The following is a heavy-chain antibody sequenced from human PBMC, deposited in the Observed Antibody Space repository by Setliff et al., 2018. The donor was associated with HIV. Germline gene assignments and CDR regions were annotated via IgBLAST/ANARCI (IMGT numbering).Heavy chain of an antibody. CDR2: IHNSGST. V-gene: IGHV4-59*01. CDR1: GGSINSYY. J-gene: IGHJ6*03. Sequence: SETLSLTCTVSGGSINSYYWSWIRQPPGKRLEWIGYIHNSGSTNYNPSLKSRVTMSVDTSNNQFSLKLTSVTAADTAVYYCARRGPYGSGSYGRSYDYYYMDVWGKGTTVTVSS. D-gene: IGHD3-10*01. CDR3: ARRGPYGSGSYGRSYDYYYMDV.